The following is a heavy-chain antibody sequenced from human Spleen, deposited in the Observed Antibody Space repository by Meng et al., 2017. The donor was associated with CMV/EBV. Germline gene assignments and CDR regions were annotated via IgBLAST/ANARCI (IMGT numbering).Heavy chain of an antibody. CDR3: AREGSGSNGSSRYGQFHH. J-gene: IGHJ1*01. D-gene: IGHD6-13*01. Sequence: SETLSLTCIVSGNPISSGYYWGWIRQSPGKGLEWIGSIYHSGSTYYNPSHKSRVIISVDTSKNQYSLKLTSVTAADTAVYYCAREGSGSNGSSRYGQFHHWGQGTLVTVSS. CDR1: GNPISSGYY. CDR2: IYHSGST. V-gene: IGHV4-38-2*02.